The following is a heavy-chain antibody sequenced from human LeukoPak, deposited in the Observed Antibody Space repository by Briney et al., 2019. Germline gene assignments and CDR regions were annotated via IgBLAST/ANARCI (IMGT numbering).Heavy chain of an antibody. V-gene: IGHV4-59*11. CDR2: TYYGGST. Sequence: SETLSLTCSVSGDSISFHFWSWIRQPPGKGLEWIGHTYYGGSTDYNPSLASRVTVSADTSKNQFSLKLSSVTAADTAVYYCATLGRAAGNAFDIWGQGTVDIVSS. D-gene: IGHD1-26*01. J-gene: IGHJ3*02. CDR3: ATLGRAAGNAFDI. CDR1: GDSISFHF.